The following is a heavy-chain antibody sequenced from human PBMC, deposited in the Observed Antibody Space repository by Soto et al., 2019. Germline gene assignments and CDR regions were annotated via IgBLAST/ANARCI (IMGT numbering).Heavy chain of an antibody. V-gene: IGHV4-31*03. D-gene: IGHD2-8*02. CDR1: GDSITSGGYY. CDR2: IYYSGST. CDR3: ARERAFTGVFEY. J-gene: IGHJ4*02. Sequence: QVQLQESGPGLVKPSQTLSLTCTVSGDSITSGGYYLTWIRQHPGKGLEWIGYIYYSGSTFYNPSLKSRVTISVDTSKSQFSLNLTSVTAADTAVYFCARERAFTGVFEYWGQGTLVTVSS.